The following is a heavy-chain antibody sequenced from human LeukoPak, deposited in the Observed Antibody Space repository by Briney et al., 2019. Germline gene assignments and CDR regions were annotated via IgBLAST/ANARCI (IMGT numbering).Heavy chain of an antibody. CDR2: ISGSGGST. Sequence: GGSLRLSCAASGFTFSSYAVSWVRQAPGKGLEWVSAISGSGGSTYYADSVKGRFTISRDNSKSTLYLQMNSLRAEDTAVYYCAKESYSSGWYAYFDYWGQGTLVTVSS. CDR1: GFTFSSYA. V-gene: IGHV3-23*01. CDR3: AKESYSSGWYAYFDY. D-gene: IGHD6-19*01. J-gene: IGHJ4*02.